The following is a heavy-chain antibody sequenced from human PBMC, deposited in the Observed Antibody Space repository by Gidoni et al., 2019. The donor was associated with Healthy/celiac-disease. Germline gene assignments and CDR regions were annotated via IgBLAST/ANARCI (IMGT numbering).Heavy chain of an antibody. D-gene: IGHD3-3*01. J-gene: IGHJ6*02. CDR1: TFTSYG. CDR3: ARVMICGVVILSYYYGMDV. Sequence: TFTSYGISWVRQAPGQGLEWMGWISAYNGNTNYAQKLQGRVTMTTDTSTSTAYMELRSLRSDDTAVYYCARVMICGVVILSYYYGMDVWGQGTTVTVSS. V-gene: IGHV1-18*04. CDR2: ISAYNGNT.